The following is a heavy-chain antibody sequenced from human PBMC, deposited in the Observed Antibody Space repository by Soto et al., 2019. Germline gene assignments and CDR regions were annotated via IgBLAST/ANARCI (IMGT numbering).Heavy chain of an antibody. D-gene: IGHD2-15*01. CDR1: GYTFTGFH. Sequence: QVQLVQSGAEVKKPGASVKVSCEASGYTFTGFHLHWVRQAPGQGLEWMGWINPKSGDTNYEQKFLGRVTMTRDTSSSTGYMELIGLNSDDTALYYCAKGLWTVGHCSGGSCYDGMDVWGQGTTVTGTS. CDR2: INPKSGDT. V-gene: IGHV1-2*02. CDR3: AKGLWTVGHCSGGSCYDGMDV. J-gene: IGHJ6*02.